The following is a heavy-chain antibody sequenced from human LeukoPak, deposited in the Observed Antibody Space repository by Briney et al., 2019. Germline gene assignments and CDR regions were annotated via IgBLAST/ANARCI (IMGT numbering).Heavy chain of an antibody. CDR1: GYTFTAYY. CDR2: IYPNSGGT. V-gene: IGHV1-2*02. J-gene: IGHJ4*02. Sequence: GASVKVSCKASGYTFTAYYIHWVRQAPGQGLEWMGWIYPNSGGTNYAQKFQGRVTMTRDTSISTAYMELSRLRSDDTAVYFCARRCDTSSYYTYYFDYWGQGTLVTVSS. CDR3: ARRCDTSSYYTYYFDY. D-gene: IGHD3-22*01.